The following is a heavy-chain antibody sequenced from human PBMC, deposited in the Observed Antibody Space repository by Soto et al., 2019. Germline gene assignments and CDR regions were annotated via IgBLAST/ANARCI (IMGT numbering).Heavy chain of an antibody. V-gene: IGHV3-33*01. Sequence: PGGSLRLSCAASGFTFSSYGMHWVRQAPGKGLEWVAVILYDGSNKYFADSVKGRFTISRDNSKNTLYLQMNSLRAEDTAVYYCARDYGSGWYDELDWFDPWGQGTLVTVSS. D-gene: IGHD6-19*01. CDR2: ILYDGSNK. CDR3: ARDYGSGWYDELDWFDP. J-gene: IGHJ5*02. CDR1: GFTFSSYG.